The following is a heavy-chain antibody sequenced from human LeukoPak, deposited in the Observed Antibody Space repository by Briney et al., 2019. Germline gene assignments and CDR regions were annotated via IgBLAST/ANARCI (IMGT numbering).Heavy chain of an antibody. Sequence: KPSETLSLTCTVSGGSISSSTYGWGWVRQPPGKGREWIGSIYYSGITYYNPSLKSRVTISVDTSKNQFSLNLSSVTAADTAVYYRARVSYYDSSGYSTYYFDYWGQGTLVTVSS. J-gene: IGHJ4*02. D-gene: IGHD3-22*01. CDR2: IYYSGIT. V-gene: IGHV4-39*07. CDR1: GGSISSSTYG. CDR3: ARVSYYDSSGYSTYYFDY.